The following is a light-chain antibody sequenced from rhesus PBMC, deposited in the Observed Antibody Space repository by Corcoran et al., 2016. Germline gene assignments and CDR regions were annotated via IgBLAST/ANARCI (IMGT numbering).Light chain of an antibody. CDR3: CSYTTSSTYI. Sequence: QSAPTQPPSVSGSPGQSVTISCSGTSSDIGCYNHVSWYQQHPGKAPKLMIYGDSHRPSGVSDRFSGTKSGNTASLTISGLQAEDDDDYYCCSYTTSSTYIFGAGTRLTVL. CDR1: SSDIGCYNH. V-gene: IGLV2S7*01. J-gene: IGLJ1*01. CDR2: GDS.